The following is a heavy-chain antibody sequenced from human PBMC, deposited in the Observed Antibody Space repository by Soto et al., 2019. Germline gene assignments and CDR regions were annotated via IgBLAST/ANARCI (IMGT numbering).Heavy chain of an antibody. V-gene: IGHV4-30-4*01. CDR3: ARVNYDSSDYYSFGY. D-gene: IGHD3-22*01. J-gene: IGHJ4*01. CDR2: INYSGST. CDR1: GASVNTGDHY. Sequence: PSETLSLTCTVSGASVNTGDHYWSWIRQSPGKGLEWLGYINYSGSTFYNPSLKSRVTISVDTSKNQFSLELNSVTAADTAVYYCARVNYDSSDYYSFGYWVHVSRVTVAS.